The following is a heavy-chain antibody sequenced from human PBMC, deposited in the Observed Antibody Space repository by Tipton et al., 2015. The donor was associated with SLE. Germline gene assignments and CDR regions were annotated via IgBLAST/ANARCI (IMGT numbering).Heavy chain of an antibody. CDR3: VRDGNYGSEYNWFDP. Sequence: TLSLTCAVYGGSFSGYYWSWIRQPPGKGLEWIGEINHSGSTNYNPSLKSRVTISVDTSKNQFSLKLSSVTAADTAVYYCVRDGNYGSEYNWFDPWGQGTLVAVSS. V-gene: IGHV4-34*01. D-gene: IGHD4-17*01. CDR2: INHSGST. CDR1: GGSFSGYY. J-gene: IGHJ5*02.